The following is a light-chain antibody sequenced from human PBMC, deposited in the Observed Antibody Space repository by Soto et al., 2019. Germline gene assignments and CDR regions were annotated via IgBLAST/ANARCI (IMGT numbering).Light chain of an antibody. CDR3: QQYANWPPWT. J-gene: IGKJ1*01. V-gene: IGKV3-15*01. CDR1: QSVSSN. Sequence: EIVMTQSPATLSVSPGERATLSCRVSQSVSSNLAWYQQKPGQAPRLLIYGASTRATGIPARFSGSGSGTEFTLTISSLQSEDFAVYYCQQYANWPPWTFGQGTKVEI. CDR2: GAS.